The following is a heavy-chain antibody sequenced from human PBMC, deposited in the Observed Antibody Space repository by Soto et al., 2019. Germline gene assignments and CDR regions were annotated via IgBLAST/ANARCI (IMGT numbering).Heavy chain of an antibody. D-gene: IGHD3-22*01. CDR2: ISYDGSNK. V-gene: IGHV3-30-3*01. CDR1: GFTFSSFA. J-gene: IGHJ4*01. Sequence: QVQLVESGGGVVQPGRSLRLSCAASGFTFSSFAMHWVRQAPGKGLEWVAVISYDGSNKYYADSVKGRFTISRDNSKNTLYLQMNSLRAEDTAVYYCARDGWRWGLGYDSSGYFDYWGHGTLVTVSS. CDR3: ARDGWRWGLGYDSSGYFDY.